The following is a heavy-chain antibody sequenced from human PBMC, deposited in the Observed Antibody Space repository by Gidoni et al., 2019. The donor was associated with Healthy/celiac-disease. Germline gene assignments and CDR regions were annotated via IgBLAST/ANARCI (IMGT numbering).Heavy chain of an antibody. CDR3: AREGELDAFDI. CDR1: GFTCSSYW. Sequence: EVQLVESGGGLVQPGGSLRLSCAASGFTCSSYWMHWVRHAPGKGLVWVSRINSDGSSTSYADSVKGRFTISRDNSKNTLYLQMNSLRAEDTAVYYCAREGELDAFDIWGQGTMVTVSS. D-gene: IGHD1-26*01. V-gene: IGHV3-74*01. CDR2: INSDGSST. J-gene: IGHJ3*02.